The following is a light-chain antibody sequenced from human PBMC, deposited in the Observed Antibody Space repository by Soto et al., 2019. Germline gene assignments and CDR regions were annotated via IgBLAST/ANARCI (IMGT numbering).Light chain of an antibody. V-gene: IGLV3-1*01. CDR1: KLGDKY. CDR3: QAWDSSLVV. Sequence: YELTQPPSVSVSPGQTASITCYGDKLGDKYACWYQQRPGQSPVLVIYQDSKRPSGIPERFSGSNSGNTATLTISGTQAMDEADYYCQAWDSSLVVFGGGTKLTVL. J-gene: IGLJ2*01. CDR2: QDS.